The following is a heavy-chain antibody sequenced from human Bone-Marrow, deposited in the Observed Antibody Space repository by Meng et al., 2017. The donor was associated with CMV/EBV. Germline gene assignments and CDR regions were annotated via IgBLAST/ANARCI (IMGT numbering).Heavy chain of an antibody. D-gene: IGHD3-3*01. CDR3: ARDYDFWSGYYERRGDGMDV. CDR1: GFTFSSYE. Sequence: GESLKISCAASGFTFSSYEMNWVRQAPGKGLEWVSYISSSGSTIYYADSVKGRFTISRDNAKNSLYLQMNSLRAEDTAVYYCARDYDFWSGYYERRGDGMDVCGQGTTVTVSS. J-gene: IGHJ6*02. CDR2: ISSSGSTI. V-gene: IGHV3-48*03.